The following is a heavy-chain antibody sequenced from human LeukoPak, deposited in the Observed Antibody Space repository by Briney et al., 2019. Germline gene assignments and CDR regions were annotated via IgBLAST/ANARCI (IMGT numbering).Heavy chain of an antibody. Sequence: SETLSLTCTVSGGSISSSSYYWGWIRQPPGKGLEWIGSIYYSGSTYYNPSLKSRVTISVDTSKSQFSLKLSSVTAADTAVYYCARGLASGYPPIPFDYWGQGTLVTVSS. V-gene: IGHV4-39*07. CDR1: GGSISSSSYY. D-gene: IGHD3-3*01. CDR3: ARGLASGYPPIPFDY. J-gene: IGHJ4*02. CDR2: IYYSGST.